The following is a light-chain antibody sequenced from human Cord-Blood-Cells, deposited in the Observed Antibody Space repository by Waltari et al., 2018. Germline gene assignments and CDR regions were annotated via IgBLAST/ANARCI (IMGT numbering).Light chain of an antibody. J-gene: IGLJ2*01. CDR1: SSDVGSYTL. CDR3: CSYAGSVV. V-gene: IGLV2-23*01. Sequence: QSALTQPASGSGSPGQSITISCTGSSSDVGSYTLVSCYQQHPGKAPKLMIYEGRKRPSMVSNRFSVSRSGNTTSLTISGLQAEDESDYYCCSYAGSVVFGGGTKLTVL. CDR2: EGR.